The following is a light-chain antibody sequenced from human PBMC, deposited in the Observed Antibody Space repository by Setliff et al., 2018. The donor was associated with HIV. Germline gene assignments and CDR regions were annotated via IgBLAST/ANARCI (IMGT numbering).Light chain of an antibody. V-gene: IGLV2-14*01. CDR2: DVT. Sequence: QSALAQPASVSGSPGQSITISCTGSNSDVGGYNYVSWYQQHPGKAPKLMIYDVTNRPSGVSNRFSGSKSANTASLTISGLQAEDEADYYCSSYASSGTLMVFGTGTKV. CDR1: NSDVGGYNY. J-gene: IGLJ1*01. CDR3: SSYASSGTLMV.